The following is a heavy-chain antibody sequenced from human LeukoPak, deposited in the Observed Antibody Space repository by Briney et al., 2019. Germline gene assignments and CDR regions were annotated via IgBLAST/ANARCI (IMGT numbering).Heavy chain of an antibody. D-gene: IGHD1-7*01. J-gene: IGHJ6*03. CDR2: IYYSGST. CDR3: ARGGLYNWNYSDYYYYYMDV. Sequence: SETLSLTCTVSGGSIRSYYWSWIRQPPGKGLEWIGYIYYSGSTNYNPSLKSRVTISVDTSKNQFSLKLSSVTAADTAVYYCARGGLYNWNYSDYYYYYMDVWGKGTTVTVSS. CDR1: GGSIRSYY. V-gene: IGHV4-59*01.